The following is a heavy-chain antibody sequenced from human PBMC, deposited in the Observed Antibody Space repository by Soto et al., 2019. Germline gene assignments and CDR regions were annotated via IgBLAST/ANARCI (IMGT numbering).Heavy chain of an antibody. V-gene: IGHV4-34*01. D-gene: IGHD3-22*01. CDR2: INQSGST. CDR1: VGSFSGYY. CDR3: ATGWPTMLVVARSTGFDH. J-gene: IGHJ4*02. Sequence: SENLSLTCSVYVGSFSGYYWGWILHPPVKGLEWSGEINQSGSTNYNPSLKSRVTISVDTSKNQFSLKLSSVTAADTAAYYCATGWPTMLVVARSTGFDHWGQGTLVTVS.